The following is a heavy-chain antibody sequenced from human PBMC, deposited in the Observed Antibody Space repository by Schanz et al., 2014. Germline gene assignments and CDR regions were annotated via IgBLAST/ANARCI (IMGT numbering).Heavy chain of an antibody. D-gene: IGHD6-13*01. V-gene: IGHV3-21*02. Sequence: EVLLVESGGGLVKPGGSLRLSCEASGFTFITYTMNWVRQAPGKGLEWVSSISGRSSHIYYADSVKGRFSISRDNAKNSLFLQMNSLRVEDTAVYYCAREQIMAAAGLVDYWGHGTLVTVSS. CDR3: AREQIMAAAGLVDY. J-gene: IGHJ4*01. CDR2: ISGRSSHI. CDR1: GFTFITYT.